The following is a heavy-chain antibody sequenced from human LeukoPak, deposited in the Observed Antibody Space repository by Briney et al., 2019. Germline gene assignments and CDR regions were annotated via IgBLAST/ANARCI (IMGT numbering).Heavy chain of an antibody. D-gene: IGHD3-3*01. CDR3: ARDTDLEWFLDY. CDR1: GYTFTSYG. Sequence: ASVKVSCKASGYTFTSYGISWVRQAPGQGLEWMGWISAYNGNTNYAQKLQGRVTMTTDTSTSTAYMELRSLRPDDTAVYYCARDTDLEWFLDYWGQGTLVTVSS. V-gene: IGHV1-18*01. J-gene: IGHJ4*02. CDR2: ISAYNGNT.